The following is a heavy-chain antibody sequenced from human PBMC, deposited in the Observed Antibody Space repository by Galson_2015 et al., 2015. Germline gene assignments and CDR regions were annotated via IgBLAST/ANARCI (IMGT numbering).Heavy chain of an antibody. D-gene: IGHD2/OR15-2a*01. CDR2: IWYDGSNK. CDR3: ARDPGNNSQYYFDY. CDR1: GFTFSSYG. Sequence: SLRLSCAASGFTFSSYGMHWVRQAPGKGLEWVAVIWYDGSNKYYADSVKGRFTISRDNSKNTLYLQMNSLRAEDTAVYYCARDPGNNSQYYFDYWGQGTLVTVSS. V-gene: IGHV3-33*01. J-gene: IGHJ4*02.